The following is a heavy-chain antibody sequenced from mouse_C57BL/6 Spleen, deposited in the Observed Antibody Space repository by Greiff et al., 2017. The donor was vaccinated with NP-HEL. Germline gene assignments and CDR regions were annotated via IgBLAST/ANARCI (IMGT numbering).Heavy chain of an antibody. CDR1: GYTFTSYW. J-gene: IGHJ4*01. CDR2: IDPSDSYT. D-gene: IGHD1-1*01. CDR3: ARTTTVVVDAMDY. V-gene: IGHV1-50*01. Sequence: QVQLQQPGAELVKPGASVKLSCKASGYTFTSYWMQWVKQRPGQGLEWIGEIDPSDSYTNYNQKFKGKATLTVDTSSSTAYMQLSSLTSEDSAVYYCARTTTVVVDAMDYWGQGTSVTVSS.